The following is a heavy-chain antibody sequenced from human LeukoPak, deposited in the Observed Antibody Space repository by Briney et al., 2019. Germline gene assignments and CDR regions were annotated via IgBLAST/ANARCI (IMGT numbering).Heavy chain of an antibody. J-gene: IGHJ3*02. Sequence: SETLSLTCTVSGGSISPYCWSWIRQPPGKGLEWIGYIFYTGNTNYNPSLKSRVTISVDTSKNQFSLKLDSVTAADTAVFYCARHYYDSSGYDAFDIWGRGTMVTVSS. CDR1: GGSISPYC. CDR3: ARHYYDSSGYDAFDI. CDR2: IFYTGNT. D-gene: IGHD3-22*01. V-gene: IGHV4-59*01.